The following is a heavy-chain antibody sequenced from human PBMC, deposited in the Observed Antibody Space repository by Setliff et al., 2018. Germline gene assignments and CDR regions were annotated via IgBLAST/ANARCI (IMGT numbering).Heavy chain of an antibody. CDR3: ARDDTYDFWGGHGHLDS. CDR1: SGSISYNNW. D-gene: IGHD3-3*01. Sequence: PSETLSLTCAGSSGSISYNNWWTWVRQPPGKGLEWIGEICHTESTNYNPSLKSRVTISLDKSKNQFSLELSSVTAADTAVYYCARDDTYDFWGGHGHLDSWGQGSLVTVSS. J-gene: IGHJ4*02. V-gene: IGHV4-4*02. CDR2: ICHTEST.